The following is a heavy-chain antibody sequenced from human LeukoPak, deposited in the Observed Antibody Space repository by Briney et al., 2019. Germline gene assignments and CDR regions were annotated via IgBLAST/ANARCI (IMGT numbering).Heavy chain of an antibody. D-gene: IGHD3-10*01. J-gene: IGHJ5*02. CDR1: GGSISSYY. CDR2: ISGSGGST. V-gene: IGHV3-23*01. CDR3: AKGAYYYANVGWFDP. Sequence: ETLSLTCTVSGGSISSYYWSWIRQPPGKGLEWVSAISGSGGSTYYADSVKGRFTISRDNSKNTLYLQMNSLRAEDTAVYYCAKGAYYYANVGWFDPWGQGTLVTVSS.